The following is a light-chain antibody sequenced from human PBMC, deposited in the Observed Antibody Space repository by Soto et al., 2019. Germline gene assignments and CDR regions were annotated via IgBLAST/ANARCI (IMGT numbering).Light chain of an antibody. J-gene: IGLJ2*01. V-gene: IGLV2-14*01. Sequence: QSALTQPASVSGSLGQSITISCTGTSSDVGGYNYVSWYQQHPGKDPKVVIFEVTNRPSGVSSRFSGSKSDNTASLTVSGLQAEDEGDYYCSSYTSSSTVVFGGGTKVTVL. CDR1: SSDVGGYNY. CDR2: EVT. CDR3: SSYTSSSTVV.